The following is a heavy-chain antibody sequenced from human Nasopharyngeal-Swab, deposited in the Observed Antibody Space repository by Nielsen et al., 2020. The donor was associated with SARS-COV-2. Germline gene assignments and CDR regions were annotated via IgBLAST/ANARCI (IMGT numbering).Heavy chain of an antibody. CDR2: IGGSGGSP. D-gene: IGHD6-13*01. J-gene: IGHJ3*02. CDR3: AKDGGAAAGIDAFDI. CDR1: GFSFSSYA. Sequence: GGSLRLSCAASGFSFSSYAMSWVRQAPGRGLEWVSGIGGSGGSPYYADSVKGRFTISRDNSKNTLYLQMNSLRAEDAAVYYCAKDGGAAAGIDAFDIWGQGTMVTVSS. V-gene: IGHV3-23*01.